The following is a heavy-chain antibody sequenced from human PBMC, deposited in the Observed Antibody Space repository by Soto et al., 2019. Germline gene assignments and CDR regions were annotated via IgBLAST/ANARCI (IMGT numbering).Heavy chain of an antibody. CDR2: IYYSGST. CDR1: GGSISSYY. D-gene: IGHD6-13*01. J-gene: IGHJ6*02. V-gene: IGHV4-59*12. CDR3: ARAWTAAGPYYYYGMDV. Sequence: SETLSLTCTVSGGSISSYYWSWIRQPPGKGLEWIGYIYYSGSTNYNPSLKSRVTISVDTSKNQFSLKLSSVTAADTAVYYCARAWTAAGPYYYYGMDVWGQGTTVTVSS.